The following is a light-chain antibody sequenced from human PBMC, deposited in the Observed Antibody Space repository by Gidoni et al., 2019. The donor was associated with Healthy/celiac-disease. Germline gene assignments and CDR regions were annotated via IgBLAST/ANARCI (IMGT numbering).Light chain of an antibody. CDR2: GAS. CDR1: QSVSSSY. Sequence: IVLTQSPGTLSLSPGERATLPCRASQSVSSSYLAWYQQKPGQAPRLLIYGASSRAPGIPDRFSGSGSGTDFTLTISRLEPEDFAVYYCQQYGSSSYTFGQGTKLEIK. J-gene: IGKJ2*01. V-gene: IGKV3-20*01. CDR3: QQYGSSSYT.